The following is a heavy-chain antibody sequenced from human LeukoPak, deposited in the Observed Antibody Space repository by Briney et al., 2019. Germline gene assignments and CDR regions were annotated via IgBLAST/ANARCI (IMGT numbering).Heavy chain of an antibody. V-gene: IGHV3-53*05. CDR2: IYSAGST. CDR1: GFTVSNNY. D-gene: IGHD2-15*01. Sequence: GGSLRLSCAASGFTVSNNYVSWVRQAPGKGLEWVSVIYSAGSTYYADSVKGRFTISRDNSKNTLFLQMNSLRAEDTAVYYCAKGVDYCSGGSCPADYWGPGTLVTVSS. CDR3: AKGVDYCSGGSCPADY. J-gene: IGHJ4*02.